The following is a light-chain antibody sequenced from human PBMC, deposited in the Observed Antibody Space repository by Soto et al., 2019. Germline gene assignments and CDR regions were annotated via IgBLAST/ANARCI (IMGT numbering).Light chain of an antibody. CDR2: AAS. J-gene: IGKJ3*01. CDR3: LQDHTYPFT. V-gene: IGKV1-6*01. CDR1: QAIGND. Sequence: AIQMTQSPSSLSASVGDRVTITCRASQAIGNDLGWYQQKPGKAPKLLIYAASSLQIRVPSRFTGSGSGTVFPLTISGLQPEDFATYYCLQDHTYPFTFGPGTTVDIK.